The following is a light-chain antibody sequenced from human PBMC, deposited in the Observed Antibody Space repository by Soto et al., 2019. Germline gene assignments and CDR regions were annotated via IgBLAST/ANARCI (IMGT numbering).Light chain of an antibody. J-gene: IGKJ2*01. CDR2: WTS. V-gene: IGKV4-1*01. CDR1: QSVLYSSNNKSY. Sequence: DIVMTQSPDSLAVSLGERATINCESSQSVLYSSNNKSYLAWYQQKPGQPPKLLIYWTSTRESGVPDRFSGSGSGTDFTLTICSLQAEDVAVYYCQQYYSTPTFGQGTKLEIK. CDR3: QQYYSTPT.